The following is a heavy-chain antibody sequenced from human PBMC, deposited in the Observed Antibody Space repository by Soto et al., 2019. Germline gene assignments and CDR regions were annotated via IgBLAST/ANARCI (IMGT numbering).Heavy chain of an antibody. V-gene: IGHV3-11*01. CDR3: ARAAAGTYYYGMDV. Sequence: NPGGSLRLSCAASGFTFSDYYMSWIRQAPGKWLEWVSYISSSGSTIYYADSVKGRFTISRDNAKNSLYLQMNSLRAEDTAVYYCARAAAGTYYYGMDVWGQGXTVTVYS. J-gene: IGHJ6*02. CDR1: GFTFSDYY. D-gene: IGHD6-13*01. CDR2: ISSSGSTI.